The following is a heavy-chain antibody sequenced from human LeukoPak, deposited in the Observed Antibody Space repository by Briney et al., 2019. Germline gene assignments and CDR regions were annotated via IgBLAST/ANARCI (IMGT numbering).Heavy chain of an antibody. D-gene: IGHD2-21*02. Sequence: PGGSLRLSCAASGFTVSSNYMSWVRQAPGKGLEWVSVIYSGGNTYYADSVKGRFTISRDNSKNTLYLQMNSLRAEDTAVYYCARGDHGDCSGGFYFDYWGQGTLVTVSS. CDR2: IYSGGNT. CDR3: ARGDHGDCSGGFYFDY. V-gene: IGHV3-53*01. J-gene: IGHJ4*02. CDR1: GFTVSSNY.